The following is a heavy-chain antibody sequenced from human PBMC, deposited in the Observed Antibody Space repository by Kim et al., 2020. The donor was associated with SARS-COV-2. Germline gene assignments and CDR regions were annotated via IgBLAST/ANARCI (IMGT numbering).Heavy chain of an antibody. D-gene: IGHD6-19*01. CDR1: GFTFGTSG. V-gene: IGHV3-7*03. J-gene: IGHJ1*01. CDR3: AKGESVAGWGTL. Sequence: GGSLRLSCAISGFTFGTSGMSWVRQAPGKGLEWVAGMNQDGSQKYYVDSVKGRFTISTDNAKKSVHLQMNSLRAEDTAVYYCAKGESVAGWGTLWGQG. CDR2: MNQDGSQK.